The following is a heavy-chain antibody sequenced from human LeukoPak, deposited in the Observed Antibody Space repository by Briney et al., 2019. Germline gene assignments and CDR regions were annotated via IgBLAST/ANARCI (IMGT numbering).Heavy chain of an antibody. CDR2: IQYDGSNE. V-gene: IGHV3-30*12. CDR3: ARLLVYNSGGEAFDH. Sequence: GGSLRLSCAASGFTFSSYGMHWVRQAPGKGLEWVAYIQYDGSNEQFADSVKGRFSISRDNAKNSLYLQMNSLRAEDTAVYYCARLLVYNSGGEAFDHWGQGTLVTVSS. D-gene: IGHD1-20*01. J-gene: IGHJ4*02. CDR1: GFTFSSYG.